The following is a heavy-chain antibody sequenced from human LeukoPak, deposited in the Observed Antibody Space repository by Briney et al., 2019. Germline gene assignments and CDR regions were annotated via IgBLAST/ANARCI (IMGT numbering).Heavy chain of an antibody. Sequence: SQTLSLTCTVSGGSISSGGYHWSWIRQHPGKGLEWIGYIYYSGSTYYNPSLKSRVTISVDTSKNQFSLKLSSVTAADTAVYYCARENYGVVINWGQGTLVTVSS. V-gene: IGHV4-31*03. CDR1: GGSISSGGYH. CDR2: IYYSGST. D-gene: IGHD3-3*01. J-gene: IGHJ4*02. CDR3: ARENYGVVIN.